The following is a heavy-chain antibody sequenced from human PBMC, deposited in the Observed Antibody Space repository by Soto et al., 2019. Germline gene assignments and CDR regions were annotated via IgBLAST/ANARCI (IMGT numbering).Heavy chain of an antibody. Sequence: GGSLRLSCAASGFTFSSYSMNWVRQAPGKGLEWVSYISSSSSTIYYADSVKGRFTISRDNAKNSLYLQMNSLRDEDTAVYYCASFSGMPRWSNYYYGMDVWGQGTTVTVSS. D-gene: IGHD1-26*01. CDR1: GFTFSSYS. CDR3: ASFSGMPRWSNYYYGMDV. CDR2: ISSSSSTI. V-gene: IGHV3-48*02. J-gene: IGHJ6*02.